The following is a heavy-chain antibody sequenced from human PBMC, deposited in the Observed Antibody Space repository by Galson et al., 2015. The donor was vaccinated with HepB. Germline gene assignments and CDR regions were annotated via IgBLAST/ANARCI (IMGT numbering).Heavy chain of an antibody. Sequence: SLRLSCAASGFTFSSYGMHWVRQAPGKGLEWVAVIWYDGSNKYYADSVKGRFTISRDNAKNSLYLQMNSLRAEDTALYYCASPPYYDSSGYSNDAFDIWGQGTMVTVPS. CDR2: IWYDGSNK. J-gene: IGHJ3*02. V-gene: IGHV3-33*03. CDR3: ASPPYYDSSGYSNDAFDI. CDR1: GFTFSSYG. D-gene: IGHD3-22*01.